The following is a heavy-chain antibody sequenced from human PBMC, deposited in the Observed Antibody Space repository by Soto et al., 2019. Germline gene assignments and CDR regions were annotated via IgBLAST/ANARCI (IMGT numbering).Heavy chain of an antibody. CDR2: MNPNSGNT. D-gene: IGHD4-17*01. J-gene: IGHJ6*02. Sequence: ASVKVSCKASGYTFTSYDINWVRQATGRGLEWMGWMNPNSGNTGYAQKFQGRVTMTRNTSISTAYMELSSLRSEDTAVYYCAREAVTTSRDYFGMDVWGQGTTVTVSS. CDR1: GYTFTSYD. V-gene: IGHV1-8*01. CDR3: AREAVTTSRDYFGMDV.